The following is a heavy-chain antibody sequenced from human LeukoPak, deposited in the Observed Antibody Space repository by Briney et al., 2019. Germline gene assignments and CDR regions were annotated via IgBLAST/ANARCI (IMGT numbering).Heavy chain of an antibody. D-gene: IGHD2-2*01. V-gene: IGHV4-59*01. CDR1: GGSISSYY. J-gene: IGHJ5*02. CDR2: IYYSGST. Sequence: SETLSLTCTVSGGSISSYYWSWIRQPPGKGLEWIGYIYYSGSTNYNPSLKSRVTISVDTSKNQFPLKLSSVTAADTAVYYCARGRQYQLWWFDPWGQGTLVTVSS. CDR3: ARGRQYQLWWFDP.